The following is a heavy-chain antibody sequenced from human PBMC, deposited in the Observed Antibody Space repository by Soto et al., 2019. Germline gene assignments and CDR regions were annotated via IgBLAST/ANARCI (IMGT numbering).Heavy chain of an antibody. V-gene: IGHV1-18*01. J-gene: IGHJ4*01. CDR1: GYTFTSYG. D-gene: IGHD3-3*01. CDR3: ASSYGRYDFWSSYSY. CDR2: ISAYNGNT. Sequence: QVQLVQSGDEVKKPGASVKVSCKASGYTFTSYGISWVRQAPGQGLEWMGWISAYNGNTNYAQKLRGRVTMTTDKSTNTAYMEMRSLRSDDTAVYYCASSYGRYDFWSSYSYWGHGTLVTVSS.